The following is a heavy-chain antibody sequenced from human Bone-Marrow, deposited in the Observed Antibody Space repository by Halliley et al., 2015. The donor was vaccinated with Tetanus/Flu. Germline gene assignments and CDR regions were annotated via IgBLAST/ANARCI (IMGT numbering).Heavy chain of an antibody. V-gene: IGHV3-53*01. Sequence: SVFYSGGAPYYADPVKGPYPITKDNSKNPLSLQMNRLTPDDSAVYCCARGPLPLDGGTEFDYWGQGTLVTVSS. CDR2: FYSGGAP. J-gene: IGHJ4*02. CDR3: ARGPLPLDGGTEFDY. D-gene: IGHD3-16*01.